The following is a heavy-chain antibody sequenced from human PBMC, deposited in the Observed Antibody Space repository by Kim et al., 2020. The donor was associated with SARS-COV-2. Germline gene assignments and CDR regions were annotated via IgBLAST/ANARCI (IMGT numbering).Heavy chain of an antibody. CDR3: ASVRVGI. CDR2: ISSGSSHT. CDR1: GFSFSDYY. Sequence: GGSLRLSCTTSGFSFSDYYMSWIRQAPGKGPEWVSYISSGSSHTNYADSVTGRFIISRDDARSSLYLQMNSLRAEDTAIYYCASVRVGIWGQGTMVTVSS. V-gene: IGHV3-11*06. D-gene: IGHD1-26*01. J-gene: IGHJ3*02.